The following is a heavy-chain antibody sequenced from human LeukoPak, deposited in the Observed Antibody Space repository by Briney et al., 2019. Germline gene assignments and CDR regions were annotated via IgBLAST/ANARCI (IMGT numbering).Heavy chain of an antibody. CDR3: ARGHYYDSSGDY. CDR1: GDSISSHY. CDR2: IYNSGST. Sequence: PSETLSLTCTVSGDSISSHYWSWIRQPPAKGLEWIGYIYNSGSTNYNPSLKSRVTISVGTSKNQFSLNLSSVTAADTAVYYCARGHYYDSSGDYWGQGTLVTVSS. D-gene: IGHD3-22*01. J-gene: IGHJ4*02. V-gene: IGHV4-59*11.